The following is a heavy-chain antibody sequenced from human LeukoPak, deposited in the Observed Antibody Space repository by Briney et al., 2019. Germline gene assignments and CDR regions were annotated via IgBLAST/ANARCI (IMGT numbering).Heavy chain of an antibody. D-gene: IGHD5-24*01. CDR3: ARAQSRTHWDGFDI. J-gene: IGHJ3*02. Sequence: GASVKVSCRASGYSFTSYGISWARQAPGRGFEWMGWISTDNGNTNYVQNLQGRVSMTRDTFTSTVYMELRSLRSDDTAVYYCARAQSRTHWDGFDIWGQGTVVTVPS. CDR1: GYSFTSYG. V-gene: IGHV1-18*01. CDR2: ISTDNGNT.